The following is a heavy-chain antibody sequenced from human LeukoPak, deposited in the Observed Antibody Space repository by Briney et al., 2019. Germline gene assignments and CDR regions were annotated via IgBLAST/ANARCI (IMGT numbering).Heavy chain of an antibody. V-gene: IGHV3-30*04. CDR2: ISFDGSNA. CDR3: ARDSMDYASGPPGY. D-gene: IGHD3-10*01. Sequence: SGGSLRLSCVASGFTFNTYAMQWVRQAPGKGLEWLAYISFDGSNAYYGGSVEGRFTISRDNSKNTVFLQMNSLRREDTAVYYCARDSMDYASGPPGYWGQGTLVTVSS. J-gene: IGHJ4*02. CDR1: GFTFNTYA.